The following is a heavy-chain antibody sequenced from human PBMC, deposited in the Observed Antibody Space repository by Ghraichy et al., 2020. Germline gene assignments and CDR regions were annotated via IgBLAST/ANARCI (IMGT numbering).Heavy chain of an antibody. Sequence: SQTLSLTCTVSGGSISSYYWSWIRQPAGKGLEWIGRIYTSGSTNYNPSLKSRVTMSVDTSKNQFSLKLSSVAAADTAVYYCARDFFWVRESPNYYDSSGSIYYYGMDVWGQGTTVTVSS. V-gene: IGHV4-4*07. CDR3: ARDFFWVRESPNYYDSSGSIYYYGMDV. J-gene: IGHJ6*02. CDR1: GGSISSYY. CDR2: IYTSGST. D-gene: IGHD3-22*01.